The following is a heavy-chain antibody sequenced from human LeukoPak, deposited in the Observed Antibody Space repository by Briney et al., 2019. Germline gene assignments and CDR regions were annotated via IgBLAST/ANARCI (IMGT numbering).Heavy chain of an antibody. D-gene: IGHD6-19*01. CDR2: VYYSGTT. V-gene: IGHV4-39*07. CDR1: GGSISLSYYY. CDR3: ARGTLYSGWSYYFDY. J-gene: IGHJ4*02. Sequence: MASETLSLTCSVSGGSISLSYYYWGWIRQPPGKALEWIGSVYYSGTTSYNPSLKSRVTISVDMSKNHFSLRLSSVTAADTAMYYCARGTLYSGWSYYFDYWGQGSLVTVSS.